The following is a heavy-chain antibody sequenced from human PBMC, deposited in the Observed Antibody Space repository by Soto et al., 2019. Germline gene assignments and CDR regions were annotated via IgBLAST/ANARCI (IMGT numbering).Heavy chain of an antibody. CDR2: IKQDGTEK. CDR3: ARGDTPMITGMDSFDI. V-gene: IGHV3-7*01. CDR1: GFTFSRYW. J-gene: IGHJ3*02. Sequence: PGGSLRLSCAASGFTFSRYWMNWVRQAPGKGLEWVANIKQDGTEKNYVDSVKGRFTISRDNARKSLYLQMDSQRAEDTAVYFCARGDTPMITGMDSFDIWGEGTMVTVSS. D-gene: IGHD5-18*01.